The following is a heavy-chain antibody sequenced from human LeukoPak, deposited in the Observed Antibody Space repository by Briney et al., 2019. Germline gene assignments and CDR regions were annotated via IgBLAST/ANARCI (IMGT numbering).Heavy chain of an antibody. D-gene: IGHD6-13*01. V-gene: IGHV3-7*03. CDR2: IKQDGSEK. J-gene: IGHJ4*02. CDR3: AKDRGIAAAGLDY. CDR1: GFTFSIYW. Sequence: GGSLRLSCAASGFTFSIYWMSWVRQAPGKGLEWVANIKQDGSEKYYVDSVKGRFTISRDNAKNSPYLQMNSLRAEDTALYYCAKDRGIAAAGLDYWGQGTLVTVSS.